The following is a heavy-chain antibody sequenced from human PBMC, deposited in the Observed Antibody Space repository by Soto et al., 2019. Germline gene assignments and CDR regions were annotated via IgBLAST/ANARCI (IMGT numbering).Heavy chain of an antibody. D-gene: IGHD6-13*01. CDR1: GGSFSGYY. CDR2: INHSGST. J-gene: IGHJ6*04. CDR3: ARGAAAGGGYYYYGMDV. V-gene: IGHV4-34*01. Sequence: SETLSLTCAVYGGSFSGYYWSWIRQPPGKGLEWIGEINHSGSTNYNPSLKSRVTISVDTSKNQFSLKLSSVTAADTAVYYCARGAAAGGGYYYYGMDVWGKGTTVTVSS.